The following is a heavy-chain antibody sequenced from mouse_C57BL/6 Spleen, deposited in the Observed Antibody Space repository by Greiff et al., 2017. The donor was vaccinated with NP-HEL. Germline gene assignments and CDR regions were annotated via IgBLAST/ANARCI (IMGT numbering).Heavy chain of an antibody. V-gene: IGHV1-52*01. J-gene: IGHJ1*03. CDR2: IDPSDSET. Sequence: LQQPGAELVRPGSSVKLSCKASGYTFTSYWMHWVKQRPIQGLEWIGNIDPSDSETNYNQKFKDKATLTVDKSSSTAYMQLSSLTSEDSAVYYCARGVYRYFDVWGTGTTVTVSS. CDR3: ARGVYRYFDV. D-gene: IGHD1-3*01. CDR1: GYTFTSYW.